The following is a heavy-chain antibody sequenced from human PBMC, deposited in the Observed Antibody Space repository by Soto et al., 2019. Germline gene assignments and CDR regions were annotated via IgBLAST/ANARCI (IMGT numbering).Heavy chain of an antibody. J-gene: IGHJ4*02. CDR3: TIGIYYDILTGYHNVAY. D-gene: IGHD3-9*01. CDR2: IKSKTDGGTA. Sequence: GGSLRLSCVASGFNLSHPWMTWVRQAAGKGLEWVGRIKSKTDGGTADYAAPVKGRATISRDDSKNTVYLQMNSLKTEDTAVYYCTIGIYYDILTGYHNVAYWGQGALVTVSS. CDR1: GFNLSHPW. V-gene: IGHV3-15*01.